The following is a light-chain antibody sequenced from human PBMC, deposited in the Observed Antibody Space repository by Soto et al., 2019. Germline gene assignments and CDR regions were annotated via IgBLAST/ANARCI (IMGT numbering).Light chain of an antibody. V-gene: IGKV3-20*01. CDR1: QSISNNY. CDR3: QWYGISPPEYT. J-gene: IGKJ2*01. CDR2: DAS. Sequence: ETVLTQSPGTLSLSPGERATLSCRAGQSISNNYLSWYQQKPGQAPRLLIQDASNRPTGIPDRFSGSGSGTDFTLTISRLEPEDFAVYYCQWYGISPPEYTLGQGTMLEI.